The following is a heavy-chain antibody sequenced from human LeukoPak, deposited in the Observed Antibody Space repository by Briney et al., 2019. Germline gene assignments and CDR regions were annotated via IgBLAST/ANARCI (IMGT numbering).Heavy chain of an antibody. CDR1: GYIFTRYW. D-gene: IGHD6-19*01. CDR2: IYPGDSDI. J-gene: IGHJ6*03. CDR3: ARVAEGYYYYYMDV. Sequence: GESLKISCKGSGYIFTRYWIGWVRQMPGKGLEWMGIIYPGDSDIRYSPSFQGQVTISADKSMSTASLQWSSLKASDTAMYYCARVAEGYYYYYMDVWGKGTTVTVSS. V-gene: IGHV5-51*01.